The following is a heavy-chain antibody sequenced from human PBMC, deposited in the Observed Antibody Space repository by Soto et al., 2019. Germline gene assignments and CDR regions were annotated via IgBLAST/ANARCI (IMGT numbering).Heavy chain of an antibody. CDR3: ARGRVAAAGTTGYYFDY. V-gene: IGHV4-34*01. D-gene: IGHD6-13*01. CDR2: INHSGST. CDR1: GGSFSGYY. Sequence: SETLSLTCSVYGGSFSGYYWSWIRQPPGKGLEWIGEINHSGSTNYNPSLKSRVTISVDTSKNQFSLKLSSVTAADTAVYYCARGRVAAAGTTGYYFDYWGQGTLVTVSS. J-gene: IGHJ4*02.